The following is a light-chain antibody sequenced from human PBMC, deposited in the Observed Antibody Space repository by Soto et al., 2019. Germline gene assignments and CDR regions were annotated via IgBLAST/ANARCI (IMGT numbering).Light chain of an antibody. CDR2: DAS. V-gene: IGKV1-5*01. CDR3: PQYNSYGRT. J-gene: IGKJ1*01. CDR1: QSISSG. Sequence: DIQMTQSPSTLSASVGDRVTITCLASQSISSGLAWYQQKPEKAPKLLISDASRVESGVPSRFSGSGSGPEFTITISSLQPDDVETYSCPQYNSYGRTFGQGTKVEIK.